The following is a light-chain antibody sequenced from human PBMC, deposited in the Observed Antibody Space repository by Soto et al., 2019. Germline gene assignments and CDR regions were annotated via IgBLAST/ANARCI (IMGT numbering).Light chain of an antibody. CDR2: DAS. Sequence: EIVFTPPPATMSLSPGDRATLSCRASQSVSSYLAWYQQKPGQAPRLLIYDASNRATGIQARFSGSGSGTECTLTSSSLQPDEFATYYCQQYNSYSRTFGQGTKVDIK. CDR3: QQYNSYSRT. J-gene: IGKJ1*01. CDR1: QSVSSY. V-gene: IGKV3-11*01.